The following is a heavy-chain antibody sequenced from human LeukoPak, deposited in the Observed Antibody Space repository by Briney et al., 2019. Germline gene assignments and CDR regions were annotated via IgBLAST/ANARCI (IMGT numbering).Heavy chain of an antibody. CDR1: GDTVSSNSAA. Sequence: SQTLSLTCVISGDTVSSNSAAWNWIRQSPSKGLEWLGRTYYRSKWYNDYAVSVKSRITINPDTSKNQFSLQLNSVSPEDTAVYYCARDMGSYGHPFPFDYWGQGTLVTVSS. V-gene: IGHV6-1*01. CDR3: ARDMGSYGHPFPFDY. CDR2: TYYRSKWYN. D-gene: IGHD3-16*01. J-gene: IGHJ4*02.